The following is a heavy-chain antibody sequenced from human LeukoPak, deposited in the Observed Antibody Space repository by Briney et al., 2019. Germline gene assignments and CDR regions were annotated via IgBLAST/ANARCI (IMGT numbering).Heavy chain of an antibody. Sequence: GGSLRLSCAASGFTFSSYDMHWVRQTTGKGLEWVSAIGTAGDTYYPGSVKGRFTISRENAKNSLYLQMNSLRAGDTAVYYCARGDSSGYQRNTKFGYWGQGTLVTVSS. D-gene: IGHD3-22*01. V-gene: IGHV3-13*01. CDR3: ARGDSSGYQRNTKFGY. CDR1: GFTFSSYD. J-gene: IGHJ4*02. CDR2: IGTAGDT.